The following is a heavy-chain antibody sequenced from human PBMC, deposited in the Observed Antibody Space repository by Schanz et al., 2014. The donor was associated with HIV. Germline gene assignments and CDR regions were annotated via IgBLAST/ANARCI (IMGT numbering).Heavy chain of an antibody. CDR3: ARGFYDSSDSGYLYGMGL. D-gene: IGHD3-22*01. CDR2: INPANGVT. V-gene: IGHV1-2*02. Sequence: QVQLVQSGAEVKRPGASLKVSCKASGYPFLDYYIHWMRQAPGQGLEWMGWINPANGVTKYAQKFRDRVTMTRDTSISTAYMDLSSLRSEDTAVYYCARGFYDSSDSGYLYGMGLWGQGTTVTVSS. J-gene: IGHJ6*02. CDR1: GYPFLDYY.